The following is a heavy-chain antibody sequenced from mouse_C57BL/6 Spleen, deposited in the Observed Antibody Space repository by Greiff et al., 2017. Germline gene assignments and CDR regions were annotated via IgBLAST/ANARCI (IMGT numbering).Heavy chain of an antibody. CDR2: IYPGDGDT. Sequence: LVESGPELVKPGASVKISCKASGYAFSSSWMNWVKQRPGKGLEWIGRIYPGDGDTNYNGKFKGKATLTEDKSSSTAYMQLSSLTSEDSAVYFCARSERVLRLVDYFDYWGQGTTLTVSS. D-gene: IGHD1-1*01. CDR3: ARSERVLRLVDYFDY. V-gene: IGHV1-82*01. CDR1: GYAFSSSW. J-gene: IGHJ2*01.